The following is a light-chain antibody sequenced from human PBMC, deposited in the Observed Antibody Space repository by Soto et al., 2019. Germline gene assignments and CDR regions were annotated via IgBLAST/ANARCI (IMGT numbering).Light chain of an antibody. CDR2: ATS. CDR3: QQSYSTPPTT. Sequence: DLQLTQSPSSLSASVGDRVTITCRASQSISSYLNWYQQRPGKAPNLLIYATSSLRTGVPSRFRGSRSGADFTLTISNLQPEDFATYYCQQSYSTPPTTFDQGTRLEIK. J-gene: IGKJ5*01. CDR1: QSISSY. V-gene: IGKV1-39*01.